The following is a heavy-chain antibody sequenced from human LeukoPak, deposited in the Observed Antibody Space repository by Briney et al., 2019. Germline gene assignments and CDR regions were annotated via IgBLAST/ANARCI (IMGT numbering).Heavy chain of an antibody. D-gene: IGHD6-19*01. J-gene: IGHJ4*02. CDR3: AGGQWLVWGVY. CDR2: IYYCGST. CDR1: GDSISSYY. Sequence: SETLSLTCTVSGDSISSYYWSWIRQPPAKGLEWIGYIYYCGSTNYNPSLKSRVTISVDTSKNQLSLKLSSVTVADTAVYYCAGGQWLVWGVYWGQGTLVTVSS. V-gene: IGHV4-59*12.